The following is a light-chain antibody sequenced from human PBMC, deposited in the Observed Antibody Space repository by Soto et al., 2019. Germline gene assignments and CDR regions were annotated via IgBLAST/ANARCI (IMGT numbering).Light chain of an antibody. V-gene: IGLV2-14*01. Sequence: QSALTQPASVSGSPGQSITISCTATRSEVGGYNYVSWYQQHPGKAPKLMIYDVSNRPSGVSNRFSGSKSGNTASLTISGLQAEDEADYYCSSYTSSGTVFGGGTKVTVL. CDR3: SSYTSSGTV. CDR2: DVS. CDR1: RSEVGGYNY. J-gene: IGLJ2*01.